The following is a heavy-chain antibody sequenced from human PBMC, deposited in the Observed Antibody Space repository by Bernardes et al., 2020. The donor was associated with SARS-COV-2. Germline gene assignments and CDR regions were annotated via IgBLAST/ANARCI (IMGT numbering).Heavy chain of an antibody. CDR2: IYYSGST. J-gene: IGHJ3*02. Sequence: SETLSLTCTVSGGSISSYYWSWIRQPPGKGLEWIGYIYYSGSTNYNPSLKSRVTISVDTSKNQFSLKLSSVTAADTAVYYCARPGCSSTSCPSAFDIWGQGTMVTVSS. D-gene: IGHD2-2*01. V-gene: IGHV4-59*01. CDR3: ARPGCSSTSCPSAFDI. CDR1: GGSISSYY.